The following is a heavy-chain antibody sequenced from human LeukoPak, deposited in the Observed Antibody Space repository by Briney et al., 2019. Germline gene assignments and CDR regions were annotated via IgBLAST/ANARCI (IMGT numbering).Heavy chain of an antibody. CDR1: GYTFTGYF. CDR3: ARDLGRLIDGVEYYFDY. D-gene: IGHD5-24*01. V-gene: IGHV1-2*02. Sequence: ASVKVSCKASGYTFTGYFMHWVRQAPGQGLEWMGWINPNRGATHYAQKFQGRVAMTRDTSISTTYMELSRLRSDDTAVYYCARDLGRLIDGVEYYFDYWGQGTLVTVSS. J-gene: IGHJ4*02. CDR2: INPNRGAT.